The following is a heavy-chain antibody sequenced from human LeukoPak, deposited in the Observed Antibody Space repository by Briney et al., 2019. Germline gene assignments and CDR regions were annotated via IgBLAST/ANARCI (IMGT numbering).Heavy chain of an antibody. CDR2: INHSGST. Sequence: PSGTLSLTCAVYGGSFSGYYWSWIRQPPGKGLEWIGEINHSGSTNYNPSLKSRVTISVDTSKNQFSLKLSSVTAADTAVYYCASLVGYGYPFDYWGQGTLVTVSS. V-gene: IGHV4-34*01. CDR1: GGSFSGYY. CDR3: ASLVGYGYPFDY. D-gene: IGHD5-18*01. J-gene: IGHJ4*02.